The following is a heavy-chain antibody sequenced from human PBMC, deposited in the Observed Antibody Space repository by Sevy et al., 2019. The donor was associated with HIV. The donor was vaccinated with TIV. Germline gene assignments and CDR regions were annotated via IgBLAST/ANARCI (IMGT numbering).Heavy chain of an antibody. CDR1: GFTVSSNY. V-gene: IGHV3-53*01. CDR2: IFSVGGT. J-gene: IGHJ3*02. D-gene: IGHD3-22*01. CDR3: ARVATFYADSSGRVLSVLGAFDI. Sequence: GGSLRLSCAASGFTVSSNYMSWVRQAPGKGLEWVSIIFSVGGTYYADSVQGRFTISRDNSKNMVYIQMNSLRAEDTAVFYCARVATFYADSSGRVLSVLGAFDIWGRGTMVTVSS.